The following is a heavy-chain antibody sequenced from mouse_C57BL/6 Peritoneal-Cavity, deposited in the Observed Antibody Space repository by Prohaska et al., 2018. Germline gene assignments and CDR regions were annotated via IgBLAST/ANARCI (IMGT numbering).Heavy chain of an antibody. D-gene: IGHD4-1*01. V-gene: IGHV1-69*01. CDR2: IDPSDSYT. CDR1: GYTITSYW. J-gene: IGHJ2*01. CDR3: ASWDYFDY. Sequence: QVQLQQPGAELVMPGASVKLSCKASGYTITSYWMHWVKQRPGQGLEWIGEIDPSDSYTNYNQKFKGKATLTVDKSSSTAYMQLSSLTSEDSAVYYCASWDYFDYWGQGTTLTVSS.